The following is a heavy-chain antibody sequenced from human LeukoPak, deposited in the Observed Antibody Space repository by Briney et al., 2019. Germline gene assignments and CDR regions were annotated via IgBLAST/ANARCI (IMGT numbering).Heavy chain of an antibody. J-gene: IGHJ6*02. CDR2: ISWNSGSI. Sequence: TGGSLRLSCAASGFTFDDYAMHWVRQAPGKGLEWVSGISWNSGSIGYADSVKGRFTISRDNAKNSLYLQMNSLRAEDTALYYCARDIREYYYDSSGYAYYYYYGMDVWGQGTTVTVSS. V-gene: IGHV3-9*01. CDR1: GFTFDDYA. D-gene: IGHD3-22*01. CDR3: ARDIREYYYDSSGYAYYYYYGMDV.